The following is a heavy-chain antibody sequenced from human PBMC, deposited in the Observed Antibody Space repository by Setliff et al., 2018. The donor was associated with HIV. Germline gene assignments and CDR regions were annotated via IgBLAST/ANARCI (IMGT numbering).Heavy chain of an antibody. CDR1: GATFSTYT. V-gene: IGHV1-69*16. CDR3: ARGYCGGGICYSPNWLDP. Sequence: KVSCKASGATFSTYTINWVRQAPGQGLEWMGGIIPILGTADANYPRKFQGRVTITADESTTTVYMEMSRLTSEDTAIYYCARGYCGGGICYSPNWLDPWGQGTLVTVSS. J-gene: IGHJ5*02. D-gene: IGHD2-15*01. CDR2: IIPILGTADA.